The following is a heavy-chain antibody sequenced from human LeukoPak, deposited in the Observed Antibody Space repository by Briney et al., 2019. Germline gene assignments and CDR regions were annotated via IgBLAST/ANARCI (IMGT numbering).Heavy chain of an antibody. CDR3: TRGREILGTTFFDY. J-gene: IGHJ4*02. D-gene: IGHD1-26*01. CDR2: SRMRSSIYPT. CDR1: GFTFSDHY. V-gene: IGHV3-72*01. Sequence: PGGSLRLSCAASGFTFSDHYMDWVRQAPGKGLEWLGRSRMRSSIYPTVYAASVKGRFTISRDDSRNSQYLQMNSLKTDDTAMYYCTRGREILGTTFFDYWGQGTLVTVS.